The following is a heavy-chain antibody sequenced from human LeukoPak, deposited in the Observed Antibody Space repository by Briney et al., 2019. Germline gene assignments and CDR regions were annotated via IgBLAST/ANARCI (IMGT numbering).Heavy chain of an antibody. CDR1: GFTFTSYW. Sequence: QSGGSLRLSCAASGFTFTSYWMHWVRQAPGKGLEYVSAISSNGGSTYYANSVKGRFTMSRDNSKNTLYLQMGSLRAEDMAMYYCARKSPLGGYYFDYWGQGTLVTVSS. V-gene: IGHV3-64*01. J-gene: IGHJ4*02. CDR3: ARKSPLGGYYFDY. CDR2: ISSNGGST.